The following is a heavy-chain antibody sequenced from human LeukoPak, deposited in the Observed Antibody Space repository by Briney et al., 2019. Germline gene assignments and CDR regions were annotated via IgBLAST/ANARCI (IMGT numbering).Heavy chain of an antibody. CDR3: ARDSYGSGSYYSSFDY. D-gene: IGHD3-10*01. CDR1: GGSISSGSYY. V-gene: IGHV4-61*02. CDR2: IYTSGST. Sequence: SETLSLTCTVSGGSISSGSYYWSWIRQPAGKGLEWIGRIYTSGSTNYNPSLKSRVTISVDTSKNQFSLKLSSVTAADTAVYYCARDSYGSGSYYSSFDYWGQGTLVTVSS. J-gene: IGHJ4*02.